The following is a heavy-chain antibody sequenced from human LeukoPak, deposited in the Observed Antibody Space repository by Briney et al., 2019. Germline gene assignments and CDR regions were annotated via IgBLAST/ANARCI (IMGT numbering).Heavy chain of an antibody. CDR1: GFTFSDYY. Sequence: GGSLRLSCAASGFTFSDYYMSWIRQAPGKGLEWVSYISSSGSTVYYADSVKGRFTISRDNAKNSLYLQMNSLRAEDTAVYYCARPSSSGWYYYGMDVWGQGTTVTVSS. CDR2: ISSSGSTV. CDR3: ARPSSSGWYYYGMDV. V-gene: IGHV3-11*01. D-gene: IGHD6-19*01. J-gene: IGHJ6*02.